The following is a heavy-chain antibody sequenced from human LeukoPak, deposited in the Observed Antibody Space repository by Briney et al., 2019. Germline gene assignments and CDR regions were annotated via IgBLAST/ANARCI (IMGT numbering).Heavy chain of an antibody. CDR2: IYYIGST. V-gene: IGHV4-59*01. Sequence: SETLSPTCTVSGGSISSYYWSWIRQPPGKGLEWIGYIYYIGSTNYNPSLKSRITMSADTSKNQFSLKLSSVTAADTAVYYCARHGGISDAFDIWGQGTMVTVSS. CDR1: GGSISSYY. D-gene: IGHD1-14*01. CDR3: ARHGGISDAFDI. J-gene: IGHJ3*02.